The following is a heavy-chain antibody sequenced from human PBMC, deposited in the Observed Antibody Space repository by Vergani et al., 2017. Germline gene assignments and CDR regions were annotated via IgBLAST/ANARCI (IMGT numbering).Heavy chain of an antibody. CDR1: GGSFSGYY. D-gene: IGHD3-22*01. J-gene: IGHJ4*02. CDR3: ARDRYYDSSGYET. V-gene: IGHV4-34*01. CDR2: INHSGST. Sequence: QVQLQQWGAGLLKPSETLSLTCAVYGGSFSGYYWSWIRQPPGKGLEWIGEINHSGSTNYNPSLKSRVTISVDTSKNQFSLKLSSVTAAATAVYYCARDRYYDSSGYETWGQGTLVTVSS.